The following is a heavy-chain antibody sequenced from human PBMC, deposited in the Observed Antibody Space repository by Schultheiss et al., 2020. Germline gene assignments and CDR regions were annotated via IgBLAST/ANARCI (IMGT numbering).Heavy chain of an antibody. V-gene: IGHV3-64*04. Sequence: GGSLRLSCSASGFTFSSYAMHWVRQAPGKGLEYVSAISSNGGSTYYADSVKGRFTISRDTGKNSLYLQMNSLRVEDTALYYCAKGQRGVTPLNPHYFYYGMDVWGQGTTVTVPS. CDR1: GFTFSSYA. CDR3: AKGQRGVTPLNPHYFYYGMDV. J-gene: IGHJ6*02. CDR2: ISSNGGST. D-gene: IGHD4-23*01.